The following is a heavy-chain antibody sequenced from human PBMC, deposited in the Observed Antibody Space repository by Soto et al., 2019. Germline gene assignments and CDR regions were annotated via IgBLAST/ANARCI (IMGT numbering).Heavy chain of an antibody. CDR2: ISSSDSII. Sequence: PGGYLRLSCAASGFTYSDYYMSWIRRAPGKGLEWVSYISSSDSIIYYSDSVKGRFIISRDNAKNSLYLQMNSLRAEDTAVYYCARVLGYYDSSGYFVYWGQGTLVTVST. CDR1: GFTYSDYY. D-gene: IGHD3-22*01. V-gene: IGHV3-11*01. J-gene: IGHJ4*02. CDR3: ARVLGYYDSSGYFVY.